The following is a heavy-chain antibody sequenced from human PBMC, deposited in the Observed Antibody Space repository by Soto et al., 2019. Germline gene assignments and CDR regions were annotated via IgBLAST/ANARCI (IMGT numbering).Heavy chain of an antibody. V-gene: IGHV4-31*03. CDR2: IYYSGST. CDR3: ARDSSPHRRGMDV. J-gene: IGHJ6*02. Sequence: QVQLQESGPGLVKPSQTLSLTCTVSGGSISSGGYYWSWIRQHPGKGLEWIGYIYYSGSTYYNPSLKRRVTISVDTSKNQFSLKLSSVTAAVTAVYYCARDSSPHRRGMDVWGQGTTVTVSS. CDR1: GGSISSGGYY.